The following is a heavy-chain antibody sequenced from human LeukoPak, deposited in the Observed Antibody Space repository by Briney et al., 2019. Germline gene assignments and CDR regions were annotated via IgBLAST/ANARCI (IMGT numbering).Heavy chain of an antibody. CDR3: ARRLTQHDRCDP. CDR1: GDSVSSNSVT. D-gene: IGHD1-1*01. Sequence: SQTLSLTCAISGDSVSSNSVTWNWIRHSPSRGLEWLGRTYYRSTWYNDYAVSVRGRITVNPDTSKNQFSLHLNSVTPEDTVIYYCARRLTQHDRCDPWGQAILLPASS. V-gene: IGHV6-1*01. J-gene: IGHJ5*02. CDR2: TYYRSTWYN.